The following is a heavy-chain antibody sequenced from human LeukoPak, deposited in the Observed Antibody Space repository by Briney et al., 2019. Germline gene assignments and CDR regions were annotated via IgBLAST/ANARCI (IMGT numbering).Heavy chain of an antibody. J-gene: IGHJ5*02. D-gene: IGHD4/OR15-4a*01. CDR1: GYTFTGYY. CDR3: ARVRGDYSAPAFNWFAP. Sequence: ASVKVSCKASGYTFTGYYIHWVRQAPGQGLEWMGWMNPNSGATNYAQKFQGRVTMTRDTSISTAYMELSRLKSDDTALYYCARVRGDYSAPAFNWFAPWGQGTLVTVSS. V-gene: IGHV1-2*02. CDR2: MNPNSGAT.